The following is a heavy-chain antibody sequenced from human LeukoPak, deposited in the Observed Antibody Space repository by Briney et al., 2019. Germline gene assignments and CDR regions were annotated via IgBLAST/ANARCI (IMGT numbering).Heavy chain of an antibody. CDR2: ISGYDGNP. V-gene: IGHV1-18*01. J-gene: IGHJ6*01. Sequence: VASVKVSCKASGYTFTSYGISWVRQAPGQGLEWMGWISGYDGNPNYAQKLQGRVTMTTDTSTSTAYMELRSLRSDDTAVYYCARDGLAAAGIYYYYGMDVWGQGTTVTVSS. D-gene: IGHD6-13*01. CDR1: GYTFTSYG. CDR3: ARDGLAAAGIYYYYGMDV.